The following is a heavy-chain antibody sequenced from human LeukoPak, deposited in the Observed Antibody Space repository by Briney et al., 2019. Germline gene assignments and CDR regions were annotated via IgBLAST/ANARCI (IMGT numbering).Heavy chain of an antibody. CDR1: GFTFSTYA. Sequence: GGSLRLSCAASGFTFSTYAMSWVRRAPGKGLEWVSVISGSGGNTYYADSVKGRFTISRDNSKNTLYLQMNSLRAEDTAVYYCAKGSEEDYYYYGMDVWGKGTTVTVSS. CDR2: ISGSGGNT. D-gene: IGHD6-25*01. CDR3: AKGSEEDYYYYGMDV. J-gene: IGHJ6*04. V-gene: IGHV3-23*01.